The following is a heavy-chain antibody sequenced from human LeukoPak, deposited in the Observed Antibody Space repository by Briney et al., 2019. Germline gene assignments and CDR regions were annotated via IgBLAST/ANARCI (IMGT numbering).Heavy chain of an antibody. Sequence: GGSLRLPCAASGFTFTSFGMHWVRQAPGKGLEWVAFVRNDGDVIYYTDSVKGRFTISRDNSKNTVYLQLNSLRAEDTAVYYCAKDLMSIKALIPWDYWGQGTLVTVSP. CDR1: GFTFTSFG. CDR2: VRNDGDVI. J-gene: IGHJ4*02. D-gene: IGHD2-21*01. CDR3: AKDLMSIKALIPWDY. V-gene: IGHV3-30*02.